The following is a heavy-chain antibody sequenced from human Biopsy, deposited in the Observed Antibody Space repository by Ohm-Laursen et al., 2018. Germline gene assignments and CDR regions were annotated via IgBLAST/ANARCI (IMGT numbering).Heavy chain of an antibody. CDR1: GFTLTELS. J-gene: IGHJ4*02. V-gene: IGHV1-24*01. CDR3: AADINVWNVNY. D-gene: IGHD1-1*01. CDR2: FAPENGKT. Sequence: ASVKVSCKISGFTLTELSMHWVRQAPGKGLEWMGGFAPENGKTVYAQNFQARVSMTEDTSTDTAYMELRSLRSEDTAVYYCAADINVWNVNYWGQGTQVTVSS.